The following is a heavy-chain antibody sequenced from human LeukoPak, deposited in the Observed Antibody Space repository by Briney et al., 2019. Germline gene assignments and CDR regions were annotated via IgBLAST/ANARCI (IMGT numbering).Heavy chain of an antibody. CDR1: GFTFSSFG. Sequence: GGSLRLSCAASGFTFSSFGMHWVRQAPGKGLEWVAFILYDGRNKYYADSVKGRFTISRDNSKNTLYVQMTSLRAEDTAVYFCANGATAYSACPLHIGDYWGRGTLVTVSS. V-gene: IGHV3-30*02. J-gene: IGHJ4*02. D-gene: IGHD4-11*01. CDR3: ANGATAYSACPLHIGDY. CDR2: ILYDGRNK.